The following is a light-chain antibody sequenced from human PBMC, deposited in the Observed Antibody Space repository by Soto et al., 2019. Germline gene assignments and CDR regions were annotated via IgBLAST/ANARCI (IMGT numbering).Light chain of an antibody. CDR1: SSDVGSYNL. J-gene: IGLJ3*02. V-gene: IGLV2-23*01. CDR3: CSYAGSSTWV. Sequence: QSALTPPASVSGSPGQSIPISCTGTSSDVGSYNLVSWYQQPPGKAPKLMIYEGSKRPSGVSNRFSGSKSDNTASLTISGLQAEDEADYYCCSYAGSSTWVFGGGTKVTVL. CDR2: EGS.